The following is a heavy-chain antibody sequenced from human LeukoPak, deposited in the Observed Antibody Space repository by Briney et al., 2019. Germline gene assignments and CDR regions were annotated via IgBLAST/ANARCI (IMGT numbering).Heavy chain of an antibody. V-gene: IGHV3-30*02. CDR3: VKGGSISHNWFDS. D-gene: IGHD3-16*01. Sequence: GGSLRLSCAASGFTYSDYGMHWVRQAPGRGLEWVAFILNDGTWEYYPDSVKGRLTISRDNSRNTLYLQMNSVRLEDMAIYYCVKGGSISHNWFDSWGQGTLVTVSS. CDR1: GFTYSDYG. J-gene: IGHJ5*01. CDR2: ILNDGTWE.